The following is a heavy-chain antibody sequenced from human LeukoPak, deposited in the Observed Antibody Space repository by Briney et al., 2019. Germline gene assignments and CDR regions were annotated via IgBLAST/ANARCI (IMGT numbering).Heavy chain of an antibody. CDR2: ISHSGST. V-gene: IGHV4-30-2*01. CDR1: GGSISSGGYP. Sequence: PSQTLSLTCVVSGGSISSGGYPWSWIRQPPEKGLEWIGFISHSGSTFYNPSLKSRVTISIDRSKNQFSLNVNSVTAADTAVYYCARGGDGYNPLDFWGQGTLVTVSS. CDR3: ARGGDGYNPLDF. J-gene: IGHJ4*02. D-gene: IGHD5-24*01.